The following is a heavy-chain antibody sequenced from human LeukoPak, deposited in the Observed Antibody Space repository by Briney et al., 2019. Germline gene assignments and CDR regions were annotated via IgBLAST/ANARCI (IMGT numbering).Heavy chain of an antibody. J-gene: IGHJ4*02. D-gene: IGHD6-19*01. CDR2: INHSGST. CDR3: ARVSPYSSGWYYFDY. CDR1: GGSFSGYY. Sequence: SETLSLTCAVYGGSFSGYYWSWIRQPPGKGLEWIGEINHSGSTNYNPSLKSRVTISLDTSKNRFSLKLSSVTAADTAVYYCARVSPYSSGWYYFDYWGQGTLVTVSS. V-gene: IGHV4-34*01.